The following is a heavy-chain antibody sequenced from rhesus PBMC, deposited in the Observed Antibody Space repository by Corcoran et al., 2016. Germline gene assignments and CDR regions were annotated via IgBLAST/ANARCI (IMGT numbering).Heavy chain of an antibody. D-gene: IGHD3-28*01. CDR3: ARCCDSGYSFDY. CDR2: IYGGSGIT. CDR1: GGSISSNY. Sequence: QVQLQESGPGLVKPSETLSLTCAVSGGSISSNYWGWISQSPGKGLEWIGYIYGGSGITSYNPSLKSRVTLSTDTSKNQLSLKLSAVTAADTAVYYCARCCDSGYSFDYWGQGVLVTVSS. J-gene: IGHJ4*01. V-gene: IGHV4-147*01.